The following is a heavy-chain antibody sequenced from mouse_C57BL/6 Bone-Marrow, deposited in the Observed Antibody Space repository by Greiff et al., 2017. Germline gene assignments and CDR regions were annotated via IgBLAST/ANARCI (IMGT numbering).Heavy chain of an antibody. J-gene: IGHJ1*03. D-gene: IGHD2-5*01. Sequence: VKVEESGPGLVAPSQSLSITCTVSGFSLTSYGVHWVRQPPGKGLEWLVVIWSDGSTTYNSALKSRLSISKDNSKSQVFLKMNSLQTDDTAMYYCARQDSNHRYFDVWGTGTTVTVSS. V-gene: IGHV2-6-1*01. CDR1: GFSLTSYG. CDR3: ARQDSNHRYFDV. CDR2: IWSDGST.